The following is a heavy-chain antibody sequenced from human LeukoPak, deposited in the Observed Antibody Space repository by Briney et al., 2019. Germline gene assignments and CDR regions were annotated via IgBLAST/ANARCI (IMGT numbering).Heavy chain of an antibody. CDR2: IFYSGTT. D-gene: IGHD3-10*01. V-gene: IGHV4-59*12. J-gene: IGHJ4*02. CDR1: GGSISGYY. Sequence: SETLSLTCTVSGGSISGYYWGWIRQPPGRGLEYIGFIFYSGTTNYNPSLKSRVTISVDTSKNQFSLKLSSVTAADTAVYYCARDAYYYGSGSYYGFDYWGQGTLVTVSS. CDR3: ARDAYYYGSGSYYGFDY.